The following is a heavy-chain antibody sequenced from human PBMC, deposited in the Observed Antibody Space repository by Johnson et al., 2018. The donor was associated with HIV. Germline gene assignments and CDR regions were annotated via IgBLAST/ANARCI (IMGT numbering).Heavy chain of an antibody. CDR3: ARADRDSGTYHDAFDI. D-gene: IGHD1-26*01. J-gene: IGHJ3*02. CDR2: ISYGGSNK. Sequence: QVQLVESGGGVVRPGGSLRLSCAASGFTISSYGMHWVRQAPGKGLEWVAVISYGGSNKYYADSVKGRFTISRDNAKNSLYLQMNSLTVEDTALYYCARADRDSGTYHDAFDIWGQGTMVTVSS. CDR1: GFTISSYG. V-gene: IGHV3-30*03.